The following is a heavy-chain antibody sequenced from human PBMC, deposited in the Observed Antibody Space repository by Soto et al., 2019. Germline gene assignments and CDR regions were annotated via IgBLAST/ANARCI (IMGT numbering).Heavy chain of an antibody. CDR2: ISGSGDST. J-gene: IGHJ4*02. CDR3: SKGIYSYGYNSFDY. CDR1: GFTFSSYA. D-gene: IGHD5-18*01. Sequence: EVQLLESGGGLVQPGGSLRLSCAASGFTFSSYAMSWVRQAPGKGLEWVSAISGSGDSTYDADSVKGRFTISRDNSKNTLYLQMNSLRAEDTAVYYCSKGIYSYGYNSFDYWSQGTLVTVSS. V-gene: IGHV3-23*01.